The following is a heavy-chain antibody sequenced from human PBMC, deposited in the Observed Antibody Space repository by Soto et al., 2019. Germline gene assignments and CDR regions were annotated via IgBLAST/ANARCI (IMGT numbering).Heavy chain of an antibody. CDR2: IYYSGST. CDR1: GGSISRGGYY. D-gene: IGHD2-2*01. V-gene: IGHV4-31*03. Sequence: SETLSLTCTVSGGSISRGGYYWSWIRQHQRKGKEWIGYIYYSGSTYYNPSLKSRVTISVDTSKNQFSLKLSSVTAADTAVYYCARVAVVVPAAINWFDPWGQGTLVTVSS. CDR3: ARVAVVVPAAINWFDP. J-gene: IGHJ5*02.